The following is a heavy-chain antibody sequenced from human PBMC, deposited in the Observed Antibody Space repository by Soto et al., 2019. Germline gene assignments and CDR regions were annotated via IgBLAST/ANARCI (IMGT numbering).Heavy chain of an antibody. Sequence: QVQLVQSGAEVKKPGSSVKVSCKASGGTFSSYAISWVRQAPGQGLEWMGGIIPIFGTANYAQKFQGRVTITADEPTSTAYLELSSLRSEDTAVYYCACLGSGCPYYYGMDVWGQGTTVTVSS. V-gene: IGHV1-69*01. CDR1: GGTFSSYA. J-gene: IGHJ6*02. D-gene: IGHD6-19*01. CDR2: IIPIFGTA. CDR3: ACLGSGCPYYYGMDV.